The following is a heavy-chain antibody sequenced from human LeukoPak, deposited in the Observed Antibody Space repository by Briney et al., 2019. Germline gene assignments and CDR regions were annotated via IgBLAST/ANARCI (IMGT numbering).Heavy chain of an antibody. CDR2: IHTSGST. D-gene: IGHD5-18*01. V-gene: IGHV4-4*07. CDR3: ARGQKYRNGYTVTELGSGYFDY. Sequence: SETLSLTCTVSGVSVTSYYWSWLRQPAGKGLEWIGRIHTSGSTNYNPSLKSRVTMSVDTSKNQFSLKLSSVTAADTAVYYCARGQKYRNGYTVTELGSGYFDYWGQGTLVTVSS. CDR1: GVSVTSYY. J-gene: IGHJ4*02.